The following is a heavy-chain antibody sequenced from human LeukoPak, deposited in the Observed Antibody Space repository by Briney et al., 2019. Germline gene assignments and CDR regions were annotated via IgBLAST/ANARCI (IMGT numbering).Heavy chain of an antibody. CDR3: ARDIVGDFDLDY. V-gene: IGHV1-18*01. CDR1: GYTFDSHG. Sequence: GASVKVPCKASGYTFDSHGISWLRQAPGQGLEWMGWISVYSGDTNYAQEVQGRVTMTADTSTSTAYMELRSLTSDDTAVYFCARDIVGDFDLDYWGQGTLVTVSS. D-gene: IGHD2-21*02. J-gene: IGHJ4*02. CDR2: ISVYSGDT.